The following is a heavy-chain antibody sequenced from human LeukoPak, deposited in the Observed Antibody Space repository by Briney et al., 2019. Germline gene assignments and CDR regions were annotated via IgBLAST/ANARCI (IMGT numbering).Heavy chain of an antibody. V-gene: IGHV4-34*01. Sequence: SETLSLTCAIYGGSFSGHYWSWIRQPPGKGLEWIGEINHSGDINYNPSLKSRVSISIDTSKNQFSLDVTSVTAADTAIYYCASGMIPFQEWGQGDLVIVSS. J-gene: IGHJ1*01. CDR1: GGSFSGHY. CDR3: ASGMIPFQE. D-gene: IGHD3-22*01. CDR2: INHSGDI.